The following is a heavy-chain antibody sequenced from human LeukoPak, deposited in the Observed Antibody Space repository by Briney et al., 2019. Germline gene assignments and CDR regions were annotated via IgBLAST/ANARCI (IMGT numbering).Heavy chain of an antibody. V-gene: IGHV4-59*02. Sequence: SETLSLTCPMSGDSVSSYSWSWIRQPPGKGLEWIAYISFVGTTHYNPSLKSRATISIDTSKNQFSLKLTSVTAADTAMYYCARRGWSDAFDIWGQGTMVTVSS. CDR1: GDSVSSYS. J-gene: IGHJ3*02. D-gene: IGHD6-19*01. CDR2: ISFVGTT. CDR3: ARRGWSDAFDI.